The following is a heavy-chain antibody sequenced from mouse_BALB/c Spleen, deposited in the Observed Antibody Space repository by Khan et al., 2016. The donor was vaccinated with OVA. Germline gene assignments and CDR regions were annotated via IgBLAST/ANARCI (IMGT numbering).Heavy chain of an antibody. V-gene: IGHV1S132*01. CDR2: IYPGTGST. CDR1: GYIFTSYW. CDR3: TRGGYDTRAMEN. Sequence: QVQLKQSGAELVRPGASVKLSCKTSGYIFTSYWIHWVKQWSGQGLEWIARIYPGTGSTYYNEKFKGKATLTADTSSSTAYMQLSSLKSEDSAVYYCTRGGYDTRAMENWGQGSAVTVSS. J-gene: IGHJ4*01. D-gene: IGHD2-14*01.